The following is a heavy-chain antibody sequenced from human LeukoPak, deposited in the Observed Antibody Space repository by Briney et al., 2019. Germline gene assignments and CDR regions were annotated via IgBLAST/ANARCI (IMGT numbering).Heavy chain of an antibody. J-gene: IGHJ4*02. CDR2: MNPNSGNT. Sequence: ASVKVSCKASGYTFTSYDINWVRQATGQGLEWMGWMNPNSGNTGYAQKFQGRVTMTRNTSISTAYMELSSLRSEDTAVYYCARELGYCSGGSCYPTKDYWGQGTLVTVSS. CDR3: ARELGYCSGGSCYPTKDY. CDR1: GYTFTSYD. V-gene: IGHV1-8*01. D-gene: IGHD2-15*01.